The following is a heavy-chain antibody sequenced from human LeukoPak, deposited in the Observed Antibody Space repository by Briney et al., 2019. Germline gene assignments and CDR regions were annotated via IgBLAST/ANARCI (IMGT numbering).Heavy chain of an antibody. D-gene: IGHD3-10*01. J-gene: IGHJ4*02. CDR2: INHSGST. CDR1: GGSFSGYY. Sequence: SETLSLTCAVYGGSFSGYYWSWIRQPPGKGLEWIGEINHSGSTNYNPSLKSRVTISVDTSKNQFSLKLSSVTAADTAVYYCARGRNNPYYYGSGSYYKDYWGQGTLVTVSS. V-gene: IGHV4-34*01. CDR3: ARGRNNPYYYGSGSYYKDY.